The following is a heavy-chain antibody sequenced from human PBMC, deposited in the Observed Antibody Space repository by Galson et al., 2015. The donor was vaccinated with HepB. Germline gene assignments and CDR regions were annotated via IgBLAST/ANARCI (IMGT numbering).Heavy chain of an antibody. V-gene: IGHV3-7*03. CDR3: AKDLSVQQLWLGGWYFDL. D-gene: IGHD5-18*01. Sequence: SLRLSCAASGFTFSSYWMSWVRQAPGKGLEWVANIKQDGSEKYYVDSVKGRFTISRDNAKNSLYLQMNSLRAEDTAVYYCAKDLSVQQLWLGGWYFDLWGRGTLVTVSS. J-gene: IGHJ2*01. CDR1: GFTFSSYW. CDR2: IKQDGSEK.